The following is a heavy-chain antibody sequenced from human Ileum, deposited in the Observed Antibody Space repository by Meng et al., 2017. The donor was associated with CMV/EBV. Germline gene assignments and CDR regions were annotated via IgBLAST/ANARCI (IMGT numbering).Heavy chain of an antibody. J-gene: IGHJ4*02. CDR1: GFTFRTYA. CDR2: ISYDGSNK. CDR3: ARDGDTSGYFPRY. V-gene: IGHV3-30-3*01. D-gene: IGHD3-22*01. Sequence: GQLVGSWGCVGPPGMSLRLSCAASGFTFRTYAMHWVRQAPGKGLEWVAVISYDGSNKYYTDSVKGRFTISRDNSKNTLYLQMNSLRAEDTAVYYCARDGDTSGYFPRYWGQGTLVTVSS.